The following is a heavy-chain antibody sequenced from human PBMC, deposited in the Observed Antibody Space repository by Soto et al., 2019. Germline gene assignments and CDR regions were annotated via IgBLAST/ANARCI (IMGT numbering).Heavy chain of an antibody. J-gene: IGHJ1*01. CDR1: GFTFSRYS. CDR2: ISSSSSYI. D-gene: IGHD3-22*01. CDR3: ARDVTDRSGYYSRASIF. Sequence: GGSLRLSCAASGFTFSRYSMTWVRQAPGKGLEWVSSISSSSSYIYYADSVKGRFTISRDNAKNSLYLQMNSLRAEDTAVYYCARDVTDRSGYYSRASIFWGPGILGTVSS. V-gene: IGHV3-21*01.